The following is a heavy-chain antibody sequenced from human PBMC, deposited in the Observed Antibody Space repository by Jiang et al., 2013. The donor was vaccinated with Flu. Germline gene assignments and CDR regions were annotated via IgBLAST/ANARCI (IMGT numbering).Heavy chain of an antibody. Sequence: VQLVESGGDLVKPGGSLRLSCVASGFSFSDFYMTWIRQTPGKGLEWLSYISDDSTYTNYADSVEGRFTISRDNGKNSLYLQMNNLRAEDTAVYFCATYTTLYWGQGTLVTVSS. CDR2: ISDDSTYT. J-gene: IGHJ4*02. V-gene: IGHV3-11*06. CDR3: ATYTTLY. D-gene: IGHD2/OR15-2a*01. CDR1: GFSFSDFY.